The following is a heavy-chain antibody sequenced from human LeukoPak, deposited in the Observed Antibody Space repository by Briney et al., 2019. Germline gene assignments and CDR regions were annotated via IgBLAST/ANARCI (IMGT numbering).Heavy chain of an antibody. CDR1: GFTFSSYG. D-gene: IGHD3-10*01. Sequence: PGGSLRLSCAASGFTFSSYGMSWVRQAPGKGLEWVSAISGSGGSTYYADSVKGRFTISRDNSKNTLYLQMNSLRAEDTAVYYCAKVLWFGELSPAPFDYWGQGTLVTVSS. CDR2: ISGSGGST. J-gene: IGHJ4*02. CDR3: AKVLWFGELSPAPFDY. V-gene: IGHV3-23*01.